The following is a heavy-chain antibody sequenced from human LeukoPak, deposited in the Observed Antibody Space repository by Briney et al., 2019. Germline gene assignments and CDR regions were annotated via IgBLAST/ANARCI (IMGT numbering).Heavy chain of an antibody. Sequence: GGSLRLSCAASGFTFSSYGMHWVRQAPGKGLEWVAVISYDGSNKYYADSVKGRFTISRDNSKNTLYLQMNSLRAEDTAVYYCARDKFGGTDYWGQGTLVTVSS. CDR3: ARDKFGGTDY. CDR1: GFTFSSYG. CDR2: ISYDGSNK. J-gene: IGHJ4*02. V-gene: IGHV3-30*03. D-gene: IGHD3-16*01.